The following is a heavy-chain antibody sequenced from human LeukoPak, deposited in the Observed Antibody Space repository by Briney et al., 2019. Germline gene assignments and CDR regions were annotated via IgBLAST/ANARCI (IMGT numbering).Heavy chain of an antibody. Sequence: SETLSLTCTVSGGSISSYYRSWIRQPPGKGLEWIGYIYYSGSTNCNPSLKSRVTISVDTSKNQFSLKLSSVTAADTAVYYCAREAGGDPGVWFDPWGQGTLVTVSS. CDR2: IYYSGST. V-gene: IGHV4-59*01. J-gene: IGHJ5*02. D-gene: IGHD2-21*02. CDR3: AREAGGDPGVWFDP. CDR1: GGSISSYY.